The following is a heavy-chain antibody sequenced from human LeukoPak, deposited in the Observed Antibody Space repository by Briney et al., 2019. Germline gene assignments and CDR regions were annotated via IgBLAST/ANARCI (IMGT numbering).Heavy chain of an antibody. Sequence: GASVKVSCKASGYTFTGYYMHWVRQAPGQGLEWMGWINPNTGGTKYAQNFQGRVTVTRDTSISTAYMELNRLRSDDTAVYYCAREKDIRGVNWFDPWGQGTLVTVSS. CDR2: INPNTGGT. CDR3: AREKDIRGVNWFDP. V-gene: IGHV1-2*02. CDR1: GYTFTGYY. J-gene: IGHJ5*02. D-gene: IGHD3-10*01.